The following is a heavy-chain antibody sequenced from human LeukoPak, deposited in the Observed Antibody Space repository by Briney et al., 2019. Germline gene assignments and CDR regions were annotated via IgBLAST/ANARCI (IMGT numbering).Heavy chain of an antibody. V-gene: IGHV4-31*03. CDR3: ARREPSDSSGYRY. Sequence: PSETLSLTCTVSGGSISSGGYYWSWIRQHPGTGLEWIGYIYYSGSTYYNPSLKSRVTISVDTSKNQFSLKMSSVTAADTAVYYCARREPSDSSGYRYWGQGTLVTVSS. CDR1: GGSISSGGYY. CDR2: IYYSGST. J-gene: IGHJ4*02. D-gene: IGHD3-22*01.